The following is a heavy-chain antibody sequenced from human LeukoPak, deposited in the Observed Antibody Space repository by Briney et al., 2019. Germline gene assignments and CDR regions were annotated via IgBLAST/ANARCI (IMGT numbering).Heavy chain of an antibody. CDR3: ARGRIAARSRARGVFDY. Sequence: GGSLRLSCSASGFTFSSYAVHWVRQAPGKGLEYVSAISSKGDSTYCADSVQGRCAISRDNSKNTLFLQMSSLRPEDTAVYYCARGRIAARSRARGVFDYWGQGTLVTVSS. J-gene: IGHJ4*02. CDR1: GFTFSSYA. D-gene: IGHD6-6*01. V-gene: IGHV3-64D*06. CDR2: ISSKGDST.